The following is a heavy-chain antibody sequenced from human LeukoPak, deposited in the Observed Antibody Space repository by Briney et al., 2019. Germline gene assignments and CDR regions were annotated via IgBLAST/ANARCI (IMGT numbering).Heavy chain of an antibody. D-gene: IGHD1-26*01. CDR2: ISGSGGST. V-gene: IGHV3-23*01. CDR3: ARDRISLASGSYELGP. Sequence: PGGTLRLSCAASGFTFSSYGMSWVRQAPGKGLEWVSAISGSGGSTYYADSVKGRFTISRDNSKNTLYLQMNSLRAEDTAVYYCARDRISLASGSYELGPWGQGTLVTVSS. CDR1: GFTFSSYG. J-gene: IGHJ5*02.